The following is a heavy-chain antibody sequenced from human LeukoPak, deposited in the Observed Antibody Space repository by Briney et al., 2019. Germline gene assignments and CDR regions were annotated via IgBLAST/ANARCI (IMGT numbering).Heavy chain of an antibody. CDR1: GYSISSGYY. D-gene: IGHD6-25*01. J-gene: IGHJ6*03. CDR3: ARAAAYYYYYMDV. CDR2: NYHSGST. V-gene: IGHV4-38-2*02. Sequence: SETLSLTCTVSGYSISSGYYWGWIRQPPGKGLEWIGSNYHSGSTYYNPSLKSRVTISVDTSKNQFSLRLSSVTAADTAVYYCARAAAYYYYYMDVWGKGTTVTVSS.